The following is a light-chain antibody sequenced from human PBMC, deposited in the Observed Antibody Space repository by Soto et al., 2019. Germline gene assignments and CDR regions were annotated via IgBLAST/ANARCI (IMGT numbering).Light chain of an antibody. CDR2: DVS. CDR1: DNDVGAYDH. CDR3: SSFAGTFSLYV. Sequence: QSVLTQPLSVSGSPGQSVAVPCTGTDNDVGAYDHVSWYQRSPDKAPRLLIFDVSKRPSGVPDRFSGSKSGNTASLTISGLQADDEAEYFCSSFAGTFSLYVFGGGTKVTV. V-gene: IGLV2-11*01. J-gene: IGLJ1*01.